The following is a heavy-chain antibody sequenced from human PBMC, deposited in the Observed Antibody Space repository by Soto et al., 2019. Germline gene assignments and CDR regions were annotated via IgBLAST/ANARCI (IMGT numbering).Heavy chain of an antibody. D-gene: IGHD6-6*01. CDR2: INPKTGDT. V-gene: IGHV1-2*02. CDR3: VTGDHLVR. J-gene: IGHJ4*02. CDR1: GYTFTGYY. Sequence: QMQLVQSGAEARKPGASVKVSCKTSGYTFTGYYINWVRQAPGRGLEWVGWINPKTGDTNNAQKFQGRVTMTTDTSISTGYMELSGLKSDDTAVYYCVTGDHLVRWGQGTRVTVSS.